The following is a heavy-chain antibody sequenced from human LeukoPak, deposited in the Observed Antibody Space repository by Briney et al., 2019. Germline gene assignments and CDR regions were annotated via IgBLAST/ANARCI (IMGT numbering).Heavy chain of an antibody. Sequence: GGSLRLSCAASGFTFSSYAMSWVRQAPGKGLEWVSAISGSGGSTYYADSVKGRFTISRDNSKNTLYLQMNSLRAEDTAVYYCAKDDGPVTVATRTDYWGQGTLVTVSS. CDR3: AKDDGPVTVATRTDY. CDR2: ISGSGGST. CDR1: GFTFSSYA. V-gene: IGHV3-23*01. J-gene: IGHJ4*02. D-gene: IGHD4-11*01.